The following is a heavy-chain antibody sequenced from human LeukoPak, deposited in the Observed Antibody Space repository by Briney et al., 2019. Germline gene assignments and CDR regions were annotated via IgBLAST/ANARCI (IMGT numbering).Heavy chain of an antibody. CDR2: IYYSGST. Sequence: SETLSLTCVVSGGSISSTSYYWGWIRQPPGKGLEWIGSIYYSGSTYYSPSLKSRVTISVDTSKNQFSLKLSSVTAADTAVYYCARLLRVGYCSTATCNWFDPWGQGTLVTVSS. CDR3: ARLLRVGYCSTATCNWFDP. J-gene: IGHJ5*02. V-gene: IGHV4-39*07. CDR1: GGSISSTSYY. D-gene: IGHD2-2*03.